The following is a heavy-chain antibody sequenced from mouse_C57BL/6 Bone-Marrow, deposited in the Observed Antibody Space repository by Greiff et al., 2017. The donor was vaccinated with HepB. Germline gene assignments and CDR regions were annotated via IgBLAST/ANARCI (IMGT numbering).Heavy chain of an antibody. CDR2: IDPSDSYT. D-gene: IGHD1-1*01. CDR3: ARSDYGSRGGY. CDR1: GYTFTSYW. J-gene: IGHJ2*01. Sequence: VQLQQPGAELVKPGASVKLSCKASGYTFTSYWMQWVKQRPGQGLEWIGEIDPSDSYTNYNQKFKGKATLTVDTSSSTAYMQLSSLTSEDSAVYYCARSDYGSRGGYWGQGTTLTVSS. V-gene: IGHV1-50*01.